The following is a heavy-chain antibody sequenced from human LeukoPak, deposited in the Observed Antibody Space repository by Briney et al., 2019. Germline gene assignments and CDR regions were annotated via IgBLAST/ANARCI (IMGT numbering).Heavy chain of an antibody. J-gene: IGHJ4*02. Sequence: PGGSLRLSCAASGFTFSDYAIGWDRQAPRKGLEWVSSISGSGDSPNSADSVKGRFTISRDNAKNSLYLQMNSLRAEDTAVFYCARHSGTYFDFWGQGTLVTVSS. CDR1: GFTFSDYA. CDR2: ISGSGDSP. CDR3: ARHSGTYFDF. V-gene: IGHV3-23*01. D-gene: IGHD1-26*01.